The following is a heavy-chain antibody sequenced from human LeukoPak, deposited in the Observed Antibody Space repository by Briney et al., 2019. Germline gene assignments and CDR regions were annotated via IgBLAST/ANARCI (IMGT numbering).Heavy chain of an antibody. Sequence: PGESLRLSCSASLFTLTTYAMSWVRQAPGKGLEWVSALSDSGASRYYGDSVKGRFTISRDNSKNTVYLQMNSLRAEDTAIYYCAKFGGGGAFDIWGQGTMVTVSS. CDR2: LSDSGASR. CDR1: LFTLTTYA. J-gene: IGHJ3*02. V-gene: IGHV3-23*01. D-gene: IGHD2-15*01. CDR3: AKFGGGGAFDI.